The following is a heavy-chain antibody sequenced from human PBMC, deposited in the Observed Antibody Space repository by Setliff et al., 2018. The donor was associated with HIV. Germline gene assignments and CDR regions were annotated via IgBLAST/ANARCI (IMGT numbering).Heavy chain of an antibody. J-gene: IGHJ4*02. Sequence: ASVKVSCKASGYTFTSYHIHWVRQAPGQGLEWMGVINPSGGSTSYAQKFQGRVTMTRGTSTGTVFMELSGLRFKDTAMYYCARVGERWLQFYYFDNWGQVTLVTVSS. CDR2: INPSGGST. CDR3: ARVGERWLQFYYFDN. D-gene: IGHD5-12*01. V-gene: IGHV1-46*01. CDR1: GYTFTSYH.